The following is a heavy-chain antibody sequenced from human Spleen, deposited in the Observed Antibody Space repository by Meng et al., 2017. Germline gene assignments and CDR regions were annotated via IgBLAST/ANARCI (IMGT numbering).Heavy chain of an antibody. CDR2: ISGGRGGTT. CDR3: ARRHVTPTVTTFAFDI. J-gene: IGHJ3*02. Sequence: GESLKISCAASGFMFSEYVMTWGRQAPGRGLEWVSSISGGRGGTTYSANSLKGRFTISRDNSKSTLYLQMNSLRVEDTAVYYCARRHVTPTVTTFAFDIWGQGTMVTVSS. V-gene: IGHV3-23*01. CDR1: GFMFSEYV. D-gene: IGHD4-17*01.